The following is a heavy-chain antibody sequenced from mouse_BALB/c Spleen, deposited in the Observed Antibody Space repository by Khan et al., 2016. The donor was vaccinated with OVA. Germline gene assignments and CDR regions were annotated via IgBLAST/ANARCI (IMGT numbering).Heavy chain of an antibody. CDR3: ATPTNLSNTLDH. J-gene: IGHJ4*01. V-gene: IGHV9-3-1*01. D-gene: IGHD6-1*01. CDR1: GYTFTSYG. Sequence: QIQLVQSGPELKKPGETVKISCKASGYTFTSYGMNWVKQSPGKDLKWMGWINPYTGEPTYADDFKGRFAFSLETSASTAYLQINNLKNEDTDTYRCATPTNLSNTLDHWGQRTSVTVTS. CDR2: INPYTGEP.